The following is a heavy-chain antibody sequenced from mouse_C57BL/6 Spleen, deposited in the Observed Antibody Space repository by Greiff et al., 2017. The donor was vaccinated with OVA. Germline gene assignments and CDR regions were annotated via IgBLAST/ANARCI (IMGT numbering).Heavy chain of an antibody. CDR1: GYTFTSYW. CDR2: IHPNSGST. V-gene: IGHV1-64*01. J-gene: IGHJ3*01. Sequence: VQLQQPGAELVKPGASVKLSCKASGYTFTSYWMHWVKQRPGQGLEWIGMIHPNSGSTNYNEKFKSKATLTVDKSSSTAYMQLSILTSEDSAVYYCARGDYGSSYTFAYWGQGTLVTVSA. CDR3: ARGDYGSSYTFAY. D-gene: IGHD1-1*01.